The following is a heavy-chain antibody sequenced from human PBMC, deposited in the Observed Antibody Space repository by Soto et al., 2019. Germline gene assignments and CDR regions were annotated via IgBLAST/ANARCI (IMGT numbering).Heavy chain of an antibody. J-gene: IGHJ5*02. V-gene: IGHV4-39*01. CDR1: GGSISSSSYY. CDR2: IYYSGST. CDR3: ARPGAGTGWFDP. D-gene: IGHD6-19*01. Sequence: QLQLQESGPGLVKPSETLSLTCTVSGGSISSSSYYWGWIRQPPGKGLEWIGSIYYSGSTYYNPSLKSRVTISVDTSKNQFSLKLSSVTAADTAVYYCARPGAGTGWFDPWGQGTLVTVSS.